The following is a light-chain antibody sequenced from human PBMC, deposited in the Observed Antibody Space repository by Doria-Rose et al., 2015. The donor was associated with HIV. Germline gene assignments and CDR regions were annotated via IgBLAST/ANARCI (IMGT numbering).Light chain of an antibody. V-gene: IGKV3-11*01. J-gene: IGKJ4*01. CDR3: QQGNNGAP. CDR2: DAT. Sequence: TRSPTTLSLSPGERATLSCRASQSVSSYLVWYQQKPGQAPRLLIYDATNRATGIPARFSGRGSGTRLPLHHRSPETEGFAGYYCQQGNNGAPFGGGTKVEI. CDR1: QSVSSY.